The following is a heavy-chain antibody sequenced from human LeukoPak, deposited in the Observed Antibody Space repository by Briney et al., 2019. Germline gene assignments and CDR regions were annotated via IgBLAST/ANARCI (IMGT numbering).Heavy chain of an antibody. D-gene: IGHD3-3*01. Sequence: PGGSLRLSCAASGFTFSSYSMNWVRQAPGKGLEWVSYISSSSSTIYYTDSVKGRFTISRDNAKNSLYLQMNSLRAEDTAVYYCARDTIFGVVIYAFDIWGQGTMVTVSS. CDR2: ISSSSSTI. V-gene: IGHV3-48*01. CDR3: ARDTIFGVVIYAFDI. J-gene: IGHJ3*02. CDR1: GFTFSSYS.